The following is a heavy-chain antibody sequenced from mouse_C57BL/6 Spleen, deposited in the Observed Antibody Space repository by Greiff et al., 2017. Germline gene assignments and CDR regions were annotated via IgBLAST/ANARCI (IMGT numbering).Heavy chain of an antibody. V-gene: IGHV1-52*01. CDR3: EREGDGDYYFDC. Sequence: QVQLQQPGAELVKPGASVKLSCKASGYTFTSYWMHWVKQRPIQGLEWIGSIEPNDSETHYNQKIKDKATVTVDKSSSTAYMKLSSLTSEDSAVYDCEREGDGDYYFDCWSRGTTLTVSS. D-gene: IGHD2-3*01. CDR2: IEPNDSET. CDR1: GYTFTSYW. J-gene: IGHJ2*01.